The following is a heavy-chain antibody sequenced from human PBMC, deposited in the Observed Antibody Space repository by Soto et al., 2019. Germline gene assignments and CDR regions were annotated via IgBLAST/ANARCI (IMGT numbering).Heavy chain of an antibody. J-gene: IGHJ5*02. D-gene: IGHD3-10*01. CDR2: IFYSGST. CDR3: ARSRPVLLWFGESNNWFDP. V-gene: IGHV4-39*07. CDR1: GGSISSSSYY. Sequence: PSETLSLTCTVSGGSISSSSYYWGWIRQPPGKGLEWIGSIFYSGSTYYNPSLKSRVTISVDTSKNQFSLKLSSVTAADTAVYYCARSRPVLLWFGESNNWFDPWGQGTLVTVSS.